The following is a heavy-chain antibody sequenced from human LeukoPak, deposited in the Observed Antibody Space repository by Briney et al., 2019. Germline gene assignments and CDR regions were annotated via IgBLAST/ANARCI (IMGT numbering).Heavy chain of an antibody. Sequence: GGSLGLSCAASGFTFSSYSMNWVRQAPGKGLEWVSYISSSSSTIYYADSVKGRFTISRDNAKNSLYLQMNSLRDEDTAVYYCARDPRAYCGGDCYSGLDYWGQGTLVTVSS. D-gene: IGHD2-21*02. CDR2: ISSSSSTI. CDR1: GFTFSSYS. J-gene: IGHJ4*02. CDR3: ARDPRAYCGGDCYSGLDY. V-gene: IGHV3-48*02.